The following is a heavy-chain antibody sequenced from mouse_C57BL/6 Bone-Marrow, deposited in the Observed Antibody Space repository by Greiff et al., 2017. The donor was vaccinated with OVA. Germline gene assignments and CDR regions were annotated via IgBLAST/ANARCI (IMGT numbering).Heavy chain of an antibody. D-gene: IGHD1-1*01. J-gene: IGHJ1*03. Sequence: VQLHQSGAELAKPGASVKLSCKASGYTFTSYWMHWVKQRPGQGLEWIGYINPSSGYTKYNQKFKDKATLTADKSSSTAYMQLSSLTYEDSAVYYCARPTTDWYFDVWGTGTTVTVSS. CDR1: GYTFTSYW. V-gene: IGHV1-7*01. CDR2: INPSSGYT. CDR3: ARPTTDWYFDV.